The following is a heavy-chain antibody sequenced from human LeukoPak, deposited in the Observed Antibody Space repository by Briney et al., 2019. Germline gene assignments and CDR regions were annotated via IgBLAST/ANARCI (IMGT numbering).Heavy chain of an antibody. V-gene: IGHV3-66*01. J-gene: IGHJ4*02. D-gene: IGHD1-26*01. CDR3: ASCQVGSYWYDY. CDR1: GFTVSSNY. Sequence: PGGSLRLSCAASGFTVSSNYMSWVRQAPGKGLEWVSVIYSGGSTYYADSVKGRFTISRDNSKNTLYLQMNSLRAEDTAVYYCASCQVGSYWYDYWGQGTLVTVSS. CDR2: IYSGGST.